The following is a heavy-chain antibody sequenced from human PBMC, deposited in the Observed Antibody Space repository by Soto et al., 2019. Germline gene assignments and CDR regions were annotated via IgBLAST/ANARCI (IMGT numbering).Heavy chain of an antibody. Sequence: ASVKVSCKASGYTFTNYGISWVRQAPGQGPEWMGWISGYNGKTNYAQTPQGRVTMTTDTSTSTAYMELRSLRSDDTAVYYCARGGSSWSAEYYQHWGQGTLVTVSS. CDR1: GYTFTNYG. V-gene: IGHV1-18*01. D-gene: IGHD6-13*01. CDR3: ARGGSSWSAEYYQH. CDR2: ISGYNGKT. J-gene: IGHJ1*01.